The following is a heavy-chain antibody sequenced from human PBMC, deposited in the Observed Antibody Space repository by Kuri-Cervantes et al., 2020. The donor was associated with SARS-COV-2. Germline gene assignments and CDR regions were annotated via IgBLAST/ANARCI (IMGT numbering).Heavy chain of an antibody. J-gene: IGHJ3*02. D-gene: IGHD6-6*01. V-gene: IGHV3-23*01. Sequence: ETLSLTCEASGFTFSDYYMSWIRQAPGKGLEWVSAISGSGGSTYYADSVKGRFTISRDNSKNTLYLQMNSLRAGDTAVYYCARSGIAARYDAFDIWGQGTMVTVSS. CDR1: GFTFSDYY. CDR3: ARSGIAARYDAFDI. CDR2: ISGSGGST.